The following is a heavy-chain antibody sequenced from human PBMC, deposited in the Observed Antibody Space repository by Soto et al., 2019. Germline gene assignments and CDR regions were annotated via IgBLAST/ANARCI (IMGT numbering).Heavy chain of an antibody. Sequence: QVQLVQSGAEVKRPGDSVKVSCQASGYTFGHFYVTWVRQAPGQGLEWMGAISPHNRNTNYAEKFRGRVTMTTDTSTTTAYMELRSLRSDDTAVYYCARDEGGYDILTGYYKAHHFDQWGQGALVTVSS. CDR3: ARDEGGYDILTGYYKAHHFDQ. D-gene: IGHD3-9*01. CDR2: ISPHNRNT. V-gene: IGHV1-18*01. J-gene: IGHJ4*02. CDR1: GYTFGHFY.